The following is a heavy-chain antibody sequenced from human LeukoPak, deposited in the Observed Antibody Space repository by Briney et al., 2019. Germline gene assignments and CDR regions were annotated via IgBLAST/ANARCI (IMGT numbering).Heavy chain of an antibody. V-gene: IGHV1-46*01. J-gene: IGHJ5*02. CDR1: GYTFTSYY. CDR2: INPSGGST. D-gene: IGHD2-2*01. Sequence: ASVKVSCKASGYTFTSYYMHWVRQAPVQGLEWMGIINPSGGSTSYAQKFQGRVTMTRDTSTSTVYMELSSLRSEDTAVYYCAREDFCSSTSCPEFDPWGQGTLVTVSS. CDR3: AREDFCSSTSCPEFDP.